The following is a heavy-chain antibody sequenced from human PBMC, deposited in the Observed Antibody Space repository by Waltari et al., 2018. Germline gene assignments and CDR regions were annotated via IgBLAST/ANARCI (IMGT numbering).Heavy chain of an antibody. V-gene: IGHV1-69*13. CDR1: GGTFSSYA. CDR3: ARDLTYYYGSGSYPHLDY. CDR2: IIPIFGTA. D-gene: IGHD3-10*01. J-gene: IGHJ4*02. Sequence: QVQLVQSGAEVKKPGSSVKVSCKASGGTFSSYAISWVRQAPGQGLEWMGGIIPIFGTANYAQKFQGRVTITADESTSTAYMELSSLRSEDTAVYYCARDLTYYYGSGSYPHLDYWGQGTLVTVSS.